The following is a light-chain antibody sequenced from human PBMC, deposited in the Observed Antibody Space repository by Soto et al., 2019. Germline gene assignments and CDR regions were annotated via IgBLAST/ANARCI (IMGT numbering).Light chain of an antibody. CDR1: SSNIGSNL. Sequence: QPVLTQPPSTSGAPGQRVTISCFGSSSNIGSNLVYWYQQLPGTAPKLLIYSNDQRPSGVPDRFSGSKSGTSASLAISGLRSDDEADYHCAAWDDSLSGQVFGGGTKVTVL. CDR2: SND. CDR3: AAWDDSLSGQV. V-gene: IGLV1-47*02. J-gene: IGLJ3*02.